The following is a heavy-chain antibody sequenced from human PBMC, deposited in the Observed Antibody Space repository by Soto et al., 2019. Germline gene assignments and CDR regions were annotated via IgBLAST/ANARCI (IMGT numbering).Heavy chain of an antibody. V-gene: IGHV3-48*02. CDR1: GLTFTSYS. Sequence: EVQLVESGGDLVQPGGSLRLSCAASGLTFTSYSMNWVRQAPGKGLEWISYITGSGTTIYYADSVKGRFTISRDKAKSSLSLQMNRLRDEDTAVYYCAAGYSVGSYGIDYWGQGTQVTVSS. D-gene: IGHD6-19*01. CDR2: ITGSGTTI. CDR3: AAGYSVGSYGIDY. J-gene: IGHJ4*02.